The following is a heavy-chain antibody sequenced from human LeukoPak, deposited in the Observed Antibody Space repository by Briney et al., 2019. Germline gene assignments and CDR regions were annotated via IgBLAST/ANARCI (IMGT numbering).Heavy chain of an antibody. V-gene: IGHV3-23*01. CDR3: AKFSGGSGSLSYYYYYYGMDG. J-gene: IGHJ6*02. CDR2: ISGSGANT. D-gene: IGHD3-10*01. CDR1: GFTFSTYA. Sequence: GGSLRLSCAASGFTFSTYAMSWVRQAPGKGLEWVSTISGSGANTYYADSVRGRFTISRDNSKNTLYLHMNSLRAEDTAVYYCAKFSGGSGSLSYYYYYYGMDGWGQGTTVTVSS.